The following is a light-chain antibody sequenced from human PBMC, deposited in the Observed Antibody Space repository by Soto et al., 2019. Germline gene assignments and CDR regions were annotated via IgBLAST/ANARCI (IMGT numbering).Light chain of an antibody. CDR3: QQDNNWPPWT. Sequence: EIVMTQSPATLSVSPEDRATLSCRASQSVSSNLAWYQQKPGQAPRLLIYGASPRATGIPARFSGSGSGTECTLTISSRQAEDVAGYYCQQDNNWPPWTFGQGTKVEIK. J-gene: IGKJ1*01. CDR1: QSVSSN. V-gene: IGKV3-15*01. CDR2: GAS.